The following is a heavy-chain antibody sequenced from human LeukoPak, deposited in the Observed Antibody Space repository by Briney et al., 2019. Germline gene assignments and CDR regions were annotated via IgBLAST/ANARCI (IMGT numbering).Heavy chain of an antibody. Sequence: SETLSLTCTVSGDSISTYYWSWIRQPPGKGLEWIGYVFHSGNTNYNPSLKSRVTISVDTSKNQFSLILTSVTAADTAVYYCARAGNGYYPFDYWRQGILVTVSS. CDR1: GDSISTYY. CDR3: ARAGNGYYPFDY. J-gene: IGHJ4*02. CDR2: VFHSGNT. V-gene: IGHV4-59*01. D-gene: IGHD3-22*01.